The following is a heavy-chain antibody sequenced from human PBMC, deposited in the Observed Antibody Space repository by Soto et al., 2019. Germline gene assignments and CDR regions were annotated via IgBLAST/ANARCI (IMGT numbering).Heavy chain of an antibody. J-gene: IGHJ4*02. Sequence: SETLSLTCTVSGGSISSYYWSWIRQPPGKGLEWIGYIYYSGSTNYNPSLKSRVTISVDTSKNQFSLKLSSVTAADTAVYYCARGRDIWFGESTFDYWGQGTLVTVSS. V-gene: IGHV4-59*08. CDR3: ARGRDIWFGESTFDY. CDR2: IYYSGST. D-gene: IGHD3-10*01. CDR1: GGSISSYY.